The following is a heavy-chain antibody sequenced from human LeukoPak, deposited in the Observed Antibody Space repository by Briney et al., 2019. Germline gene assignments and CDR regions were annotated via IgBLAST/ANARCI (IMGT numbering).Heavy chain of an antibody. CDR1: GGSFSGYY. J-gene: IGHJ3*02. Sequence: SETLSLTCAVYGGSFSGYYWSWIRQPPGKGLEWIGEINHSGSTNYNPSLKSRAPISVETSKNQFSLKLSSVTAADTAVYYCAREKGPEYSSSWYRPTDAFDIWGQGTMVTVSS. V-gene: IGHV4-34*01. CDR2: INHSGST. D-gene: IGHD6-13*01. CDR3: AREKGPEYSSSWYRPTDAFDI.